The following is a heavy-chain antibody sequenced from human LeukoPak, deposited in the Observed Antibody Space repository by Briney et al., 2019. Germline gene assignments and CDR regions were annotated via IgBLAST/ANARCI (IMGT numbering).Heavy chain of an antibody. CDR1: GDSINSNSYH. D-gene: IGHD2-2*01. Sequence: SETLSLTCTVSGDSINSNSYHWDWIRQPPGKGLEWIGSIHYGGTTYYNPSLKSRVTISVDTSKNQFSLKLTSVTAADTAVYYCARHPTRGSYCSSTSCMVPYWGQGTLVTVSS. J-gene: IGHJ4*02. V-gene: IGHV4-39*01. CDR2: IHYGGTT. CDR3: ARHPTRGSYCSSTSCMVPY.